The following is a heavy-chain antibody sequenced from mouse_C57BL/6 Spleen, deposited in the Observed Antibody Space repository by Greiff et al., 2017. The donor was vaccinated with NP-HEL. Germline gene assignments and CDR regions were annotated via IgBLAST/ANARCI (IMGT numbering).Heavy chain of an antibody. J-gene: IGHJ1*03. CDR3: ARPPITTVVDWYFDV. Sequence: EVQLVESGPGLVKPSQSLSLTCSVTGYSITSGYYWNWIRQFPGNKLEWMGYISYDGSNNYNPSLKNRISITRDTSKNQFFLKLNSVTTEDTATYYCARPPITTVVDWYFDVWGTGTTVTVSS. CDR2: ISYDGSN. CDR1: GYSITSGYY. D-gene: IGHD1-1*01. V-gene: IGHV3-6*01.